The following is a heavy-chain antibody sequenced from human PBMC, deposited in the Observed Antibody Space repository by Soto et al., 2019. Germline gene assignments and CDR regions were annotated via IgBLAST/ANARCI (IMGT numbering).Heavy chain of an antibody. Sequence: QVQLVESGGGVVQPGRSLRLSCAASGFTFSSYAMHWVRQAPGKGLEWVAVTSYDGGNKYYADSVKGRFTISRDNSKNXLYLQMNSLRAEDTAVYYCAKYRAVGVFYYYGMDVWGQGTTVTVSS. J-gene: IGHJ6*02. CDR3: AKYRAVGVFYYYGMDV. CDR1: GFTFSSYA. D-gene: IGHD1-26*01. V-gene: IGHV3-30*18. CDR2: TSYDGGNK.